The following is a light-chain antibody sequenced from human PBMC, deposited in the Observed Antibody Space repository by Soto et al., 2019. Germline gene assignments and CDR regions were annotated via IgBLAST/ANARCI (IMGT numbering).Light chain of an antibody. CDR3: QQYNNWPYT. CDR2: GAS. J-gene: IGKJ2*01. CDR1: QSVNSN. V-gene: IGKV3D-15*01. Sequence: EIVMTQSPATLSVSPGERGTLSCRASQSVNSNLAWYQQKPGQAPRLLIDGASTRATGIPARFSGSGSATEFTLTISSLQSEDFAVYYCQQYNNWPYTFGQGTKLEIK.